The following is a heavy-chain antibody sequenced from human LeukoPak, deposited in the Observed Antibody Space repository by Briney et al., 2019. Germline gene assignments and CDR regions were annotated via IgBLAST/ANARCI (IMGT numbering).Heavy chain of an antibody. CDR2: TYYRSKWYN. J-gene: IGHJ2*01. CDR1: GDSVSSNSAA. V-gene: IGHV6-1*01. Sequence: SQTLSLTCAISGDSVSSNSAAWNWIRQSPSRGLEWLGRTYYRSKWYNDYAVSVKSRITINPDTSKNQFSLQLNSVTPEDTAVYYCAREFLLITIFARERYFDLWGRGTLVTVSS. CDR3: AREFLLITIFARERYFDL. D-gene: IGHD3-3*01.